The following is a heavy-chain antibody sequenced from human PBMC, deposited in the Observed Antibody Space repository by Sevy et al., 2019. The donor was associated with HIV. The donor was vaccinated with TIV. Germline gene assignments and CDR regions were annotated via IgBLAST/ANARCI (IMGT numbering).Heavy chain of an antibody. CDR2: MYFTGST. J-gene: IGHJ4*02. V-gene: IGHV4-39*01. D-gene: IGHD1-7*01. CDR1: DDSIFSSGNF. Sequence: SETLSLTCTVSDDSIFSSGNFWGWIRRSPGKGLEWIGSMYFTGSTYYNPSLKSRVTMSVVTSKSQFSLKLSSVTAADTAVYYCARARGTWRFAFDYWGLGTLVTVSS. CDR3: ARARGTWRFAFDY.